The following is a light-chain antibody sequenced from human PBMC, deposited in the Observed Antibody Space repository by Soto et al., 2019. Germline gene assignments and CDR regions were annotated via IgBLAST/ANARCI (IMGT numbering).Light chain of an antibody. CDR2: AAS. J-gene: IGKJ1*01. Sequence: AIQLTQSPSSLSASVGDRVTITCRASQDIAIYLAWYQQKPGKAPKLLIYAASSLQSGVPSRFSGSGSGTDFTLTISCLQSEDFATYYCQQYYSYPQTFGQGTKVDI. V-gene: IGKV1-13*02. CDR3: QQYYSYPQT. CDR1: QDIAIY.